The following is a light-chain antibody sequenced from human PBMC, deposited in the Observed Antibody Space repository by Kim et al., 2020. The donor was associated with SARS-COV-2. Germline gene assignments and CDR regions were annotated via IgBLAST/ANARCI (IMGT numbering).Light chain of an antibody. CDR2: SAS. Sequence: ASVGDRVTSTCRASQGISTWLAWYQQRPGEAPKLLIYSASSLQRGVPSRFSGSGSGTHFTLTISSLQPEDFATYHCQQTSSFPLTFGGGTKVEIK. CDR3: QQTSSFPLT. V-gene: IGKV1-12*01. CDR1: QGISTW. J-gene: IGKJ4*02.